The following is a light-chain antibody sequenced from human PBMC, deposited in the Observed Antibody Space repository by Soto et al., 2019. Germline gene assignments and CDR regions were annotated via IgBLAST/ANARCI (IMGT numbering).Light chain of an antibody. V-gene: IGKV3-11*01. CDR1: QSVSRN. CDR2: DAS. CDR3: QHRSNWPA. J-gene: IGKJ4*01. Sequence: EIVLTHSPATMSLSPVEMSTLSCRTSQSVSRNLAWYQQKPGQAPRLLIYDASQRATGIAARFSGSGSGTDFTLTISSLEPEDFALYYCQHRSNWPAFGGGTQVDI.